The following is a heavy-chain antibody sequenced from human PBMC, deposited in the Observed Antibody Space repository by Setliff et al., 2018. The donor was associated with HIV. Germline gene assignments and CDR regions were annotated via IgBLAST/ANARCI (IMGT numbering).Heavy chain of an antibody. J-gene: IGHJ4*02. V-gene: IGHV4-39*07. D-gene: IGHD6-13*01. CDR1: GGSISSSSYY. Sequence: PSETLSLTCTVSGGSISSSSYYRGWIRQPPGKGLEWIGSIYYSGSTYYNPSLKSRVTISVDTSKNQFSLKLSSVTAADTAVYYCASGTSSSEFDYWGQGTLVTVSS. CDR3: ASGTSSSEFDY. CDR2: IYYSGST.